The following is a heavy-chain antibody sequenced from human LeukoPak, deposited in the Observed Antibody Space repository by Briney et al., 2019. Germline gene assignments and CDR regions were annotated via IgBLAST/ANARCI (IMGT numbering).Heavy chain of an antibody. CDR1: GFTFSDHY. CDR3: ARANVYYGDGYYPVVGYYFDY. V-gene: IGHV3-72*01. CDR2: ARNKANSYTT. Sequence: GGSLRLSCAASGFTFSDHYMDWFRQAPGKGLEWVGRARNKANSYTTEYAASVKGRFTISRDDSKNPLYLQMNSLKTEDTAVYYCARANVYYGDGYYPVVGYYFDYWGQGTLVTVSS. D-gene: IGHD3-22*01. J-gene: IGHJ4*02.